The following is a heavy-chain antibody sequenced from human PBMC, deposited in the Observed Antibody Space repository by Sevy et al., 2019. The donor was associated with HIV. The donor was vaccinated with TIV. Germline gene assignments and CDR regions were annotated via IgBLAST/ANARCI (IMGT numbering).Heavy chain of an antibody. D-gene: IGHD2-15*01. CDR3: ARDPGYCSGGSCYVPSGMDV. CDR2: ISYDGSNK. CDR1: GFTFSSYA. J-gene: IGHJ6*02. V-gene: IGHV3-30*04. Sequence: GSLRLSCAASGFTFSSYAMHWVRQAPGKGLEWVAVISYDGSNKYYADSVKGRFTISRDNSKNTLYLQMNSLKAEDTAVYYCARDPGYCSGGSCYVPSGMDVWGQGTTVTVSS.